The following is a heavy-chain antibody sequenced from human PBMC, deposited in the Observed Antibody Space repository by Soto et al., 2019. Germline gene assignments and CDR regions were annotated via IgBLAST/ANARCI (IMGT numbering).Heavy chain of an antibody. J-gene: IGHJ6*02. V-gene: IGHV1-69*13. CDR1: VGTFSSYA. Sequence: VASVKVSCKASVGTFSSYAISWVRQAPGQGLEWMGGIIPIFGTANYAQKFQGRVTITADESTSTAYMELSSLRSEDTAVYYCAREQYSRSGHGLYYYGMDVWAQGTTVTVSS. D-gene: IGHD6-6*01. CDR2: IIPIFGTA. CDR3: AREQYSRSGHGLYYYGMDV.